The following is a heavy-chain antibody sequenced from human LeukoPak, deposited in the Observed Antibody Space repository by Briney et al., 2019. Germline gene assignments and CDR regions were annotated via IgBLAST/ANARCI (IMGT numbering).Heavy chain of an antibody. J-gene: IGHJ6*03. CDR3: ARPSYYYYMDV. CDR1: GGSISSGGYS. V-gene: IGHV4-39*07. CDR2: VYYSGST. Sequence: PSETLSLTCTVSGGSISSGGYSWNWIRQPPGKGLEWIGSVYYSGSTYYNPSLKSRVTISVDTSKNQFSLKLSSVTAADTAVYYCARPSYYYYMDVWGKGTTVTVSS.